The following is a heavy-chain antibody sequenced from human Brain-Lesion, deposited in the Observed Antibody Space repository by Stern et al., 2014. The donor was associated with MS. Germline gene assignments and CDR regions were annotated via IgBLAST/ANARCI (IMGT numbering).Heavy chain of an antibody. V-gene: IGHV4-61*02. Sequence: QVQLQESGPGLVKPSQTLSLSCTVSGGSISSGGYYWSWIRQPAGKGLEWIGRIFNSGSTSYNPSLKSRVTISIDTSNNQVSTRLTSRTAADTAVYYCARGRVVPGFQYYATDVWGQGTTVIVSS. J-gene: IGHJ6*02. CDR3: ARGRVVPGFQYYATDV. CDR2: IFNSGST. CDR1: GGSISSGGYY. D-gene: IGHD2-2*01.